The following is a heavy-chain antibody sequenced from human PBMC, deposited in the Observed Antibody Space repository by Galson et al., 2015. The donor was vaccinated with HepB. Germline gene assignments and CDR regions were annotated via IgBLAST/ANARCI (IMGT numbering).Heavy chain of an antibody. D-gene: IGHD3-3*01. V-gene: IGHV3-15*07. CDR2: IKTKTDRGPP. CDR3: TAISYDFLSGWSPYYYAMDV. J-gene: IGHJ6*02. CDR1: TFSFNSTW. Sequence: SLRLSCAASTFSFNSTWMNWVRQAPGKGLEWVGRIKTKTDRGPPDYAAPVKGRFTISRDDSRKMLYLQMNSLKTEDTAVYYCTAISYDFLSGWSPYYYAMDVWGQGTTVTVSS.